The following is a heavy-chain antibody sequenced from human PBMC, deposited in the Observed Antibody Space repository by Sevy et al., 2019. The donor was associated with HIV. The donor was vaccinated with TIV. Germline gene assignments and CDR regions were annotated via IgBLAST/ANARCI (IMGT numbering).Heavy chain of an antibody. V-gene: IGHV3-30-3*01. D-gene: IGHD2-8*01. CDR3: ARVAVSYCTNDCYHRFDY. J-gene: IGHJ4*02. CDR1: GFSFSHYA. Sequence: GGSLRLSCAVSGFSFSHYAFHWVRQAPGKGLEWVSLISHDGTYKYYADSVKGRFTISRDNSKNTLYLQMNSLRGNDTAVSYCARVAVSYCTNDCYHRFDYWGPGALVTVSS. CDR2: ISHDGTYK.